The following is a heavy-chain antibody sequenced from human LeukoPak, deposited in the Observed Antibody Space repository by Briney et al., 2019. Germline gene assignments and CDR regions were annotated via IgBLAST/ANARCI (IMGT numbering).Heavy chain of an antibody. CDR3: ARVRIFGGYCSSTSCYNAFDI. CDR2: IIPIFGTA. Sequence: GASVKDSCKASGGTFSSYAISWVRQAPGQGLEWMGGIIPIFGTANYAQKFQGRVTITTDESTSTAYMELSSLRSEDTAVYYCARVRIFGGYCSSTSCYNAFDIWGQGTMVTVSS. J-gene: IGHJ3*02. CDR1: GGTFSSYA. D-gene: IGHD2-2*02. V-gene: IGHV1-69*05.